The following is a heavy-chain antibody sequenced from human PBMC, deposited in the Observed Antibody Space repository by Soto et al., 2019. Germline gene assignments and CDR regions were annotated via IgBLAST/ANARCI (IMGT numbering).Heavy chain of an antibody. D-gene: IGHD2-2*01. V-gene: IGHV5-51*01. J-gene: IGHJ5*02. CDR2: IYPGDSDT. CDR1: GYSFTSYW. Sequence: GESLKISCKGSGYSFTSYWIGWVRQMPGKGLEWMGIIYPGDSDTRYSPSFQGQVTISADKSIRTAYLQWSSLKASDTAMYYCARHGGYCSSTSCYSNWFDPWVQGTLVTVSS. CDR3: ARHGGYCSSTSCYSNWFDP.